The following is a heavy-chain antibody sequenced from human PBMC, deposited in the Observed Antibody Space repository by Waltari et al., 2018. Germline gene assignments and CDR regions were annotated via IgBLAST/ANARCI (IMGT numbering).Heavy chain of an antibody. CDR3: ARDNFWSGYDAFDI. J-gene: IGHJ3*02. CDR1: GFTFSSYW. CDR2: IKQDGSEK. V-gene: IGHV3-7*01. Sequence: EVQLVESGGGLVQPGGSLRLSCAASGFTFSSYWMSWVRQAPGKGLEWVANIKQDGSEKYYVDSVKGRFTISRDNAKNSLYLQMNSLRAEDTAVYYCARDNFWSGYDAFDIWGQGTMVTVSS. D-gene: IGHD3-3*01.